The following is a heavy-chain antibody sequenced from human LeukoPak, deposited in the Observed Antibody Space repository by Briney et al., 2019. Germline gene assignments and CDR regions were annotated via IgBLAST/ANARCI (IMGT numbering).Heavy chain of an antibody. CDR2: IPSDGGNK. Sequence: GGSLRLSCVASGFTFSNYAMHWVRQAPGKGLEWVAVIPSDGGNKYYVDSVKGRFSISRDNSENTLYLQMNSLRAEDTAVYYCAELGITMIGGVWGKGTTVTISS. CDR1: GFTFSNYA. D-gene: IGHD3-10*02. J-gene: IGHJ6*04. CDR3: AELGITMIGGV. V-gene: IGHV3-30*18.